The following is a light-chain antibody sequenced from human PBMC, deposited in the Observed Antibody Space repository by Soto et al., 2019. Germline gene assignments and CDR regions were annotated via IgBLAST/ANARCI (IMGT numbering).Light chain of an antibody. V-gene: IGKV1-5*03. J-gene: IGKJ4*01. CDR2: RAS. CDR1: QSISNF. Sequence: DIQMTQSPSTLSASVGDRVTITCRASQSISNFLAWYQQRPGKVPKVLIYRASNLERGVPSRFSGGGSGTEFTLTISSLQPDDFATYFCQHFYTYPITFGGGTKVEIK. CDR3: QHFYTYPIT.